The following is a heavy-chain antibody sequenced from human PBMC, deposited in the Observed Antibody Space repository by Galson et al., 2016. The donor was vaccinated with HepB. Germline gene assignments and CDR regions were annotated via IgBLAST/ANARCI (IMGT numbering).Heavy chain of an antibody. J-gene: IGHJ4*02. Sequence: SVKVSCKASGYSFTGYYMHWVRQAPGQGLEWVGRINPNSGATNYAQNFQGRVTMTRDTSISTAYMELTGLRSDDTAVYYCGKESSETYGWHFDYWGQGTLVTVSS. CDR3: GKESSETYGWHFDY. CDR2: INPNSGAT. D-gene: IGHD3-22*01. V-gene: IGHV1-2*06. CDR1: GYSFTGYY.